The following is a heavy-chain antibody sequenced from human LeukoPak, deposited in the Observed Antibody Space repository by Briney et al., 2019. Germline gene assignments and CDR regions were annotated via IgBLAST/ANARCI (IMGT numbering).Heavy chain of an antibody. CDR1: GFTFSNYW. CDR2: IKEDGGEI. V-gene: IGHV3-7*04. CDR3: VRYTRRYPFDY. Sequence: GGSPRLSCAASGFTFSNYWISWVRQAPGKGLEWVANIKEDGGEIYYVGSVRGRFTISRDNAKNSLSLQMNSLRAEDTAVYYCVRYTRRYPFDYWGQGTLVTVSS. D-gene: IGHD2-2*02. J-gene: IGHJ4*02.